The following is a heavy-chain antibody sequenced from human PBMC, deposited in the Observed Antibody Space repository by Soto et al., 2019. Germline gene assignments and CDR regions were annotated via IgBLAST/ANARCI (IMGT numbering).Heavy chain of an antibody. D-gene: IGHD3-9*01. V-gene: IGHV2-5*02. CDR3: AHLRRYWDWLAGGYFRY. Sequence: NPTQFLTNAYTVPASSLTTTAGATGLLLPPPGKALDWLALIYWDGDRRYSPSLVNKLTITKDTSKNQVLLTMTNMDPVDTGTYYCAHLRRYWDWLAGGYFRYWGQGTLVTASS. CDR2: IYWDGDR. CDR1: ASSLTTTAGA. J-gene: IGHJ4*02.